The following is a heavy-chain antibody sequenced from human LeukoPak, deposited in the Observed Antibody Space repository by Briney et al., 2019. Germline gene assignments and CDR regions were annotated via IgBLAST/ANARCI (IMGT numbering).Heavy chain of an antibody. CDR3: SSYASYDSSGLDAFDI. CDR2: MSGSGGSA. J-gene: IGHJ3*02. CDR1: GFTFSSYA. Sequence: GGSLRLSCAASGFTFSSYAMSWVRQAPGKGLEWVSAMSGSGGSAYYADSVKDRVTISSDNSKNTLYLQMNSPRAEDTAVYYCSSYASYDSSGLDAFDIWGQGTMVTVSS. D-gene: IGHD3-22*01. V-gene: IGHV3-23*01.